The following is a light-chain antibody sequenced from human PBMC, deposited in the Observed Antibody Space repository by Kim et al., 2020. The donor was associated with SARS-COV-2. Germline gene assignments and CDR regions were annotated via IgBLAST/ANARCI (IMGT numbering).Light chain of an antibody. CDR3: QQTYNIPLT. Sequence: SAFVGDGVNISSRGSEGIKNYLTCYQQRPRKAPNLLIYLASSLQSGVPSRFSGSGSATDLTLTINSMQPEDFATYFCQQTYNIPLTFGEGTKLEI. CDR2: LAS. CDR1: EGIKNY. V-gene: IGKV1-39*01. J-gene: IGKJ4*01.